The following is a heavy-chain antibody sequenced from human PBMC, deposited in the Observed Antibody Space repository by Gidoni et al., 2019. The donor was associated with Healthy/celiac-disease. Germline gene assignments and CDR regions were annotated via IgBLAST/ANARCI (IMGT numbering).Heavy chain of an antibody. CDR2: IYTSGST. CDR3: ARVIKDCGGDCYSIDY. D-gene: IGHD2-21*02. V-gene: IGHV4-4*07. CDR1: GGSIRSYY. J-gene: IGHJ4*02. Sequence: QVQLQESGPGLVKPSETLSLTCTVSGGSIRSYYWSWIRQPAGKGLEWIGRIYTSGSTNYNPSLKSRVTMSVDTSKNQFSLKLSSVTAADTAVYYCARVIKDCGGDCYSIDYWGQGTLVTVSS.